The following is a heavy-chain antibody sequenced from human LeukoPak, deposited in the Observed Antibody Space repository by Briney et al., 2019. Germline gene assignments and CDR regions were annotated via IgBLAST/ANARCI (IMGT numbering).Heavy chain of an antibody. CDR2: INHSGST. CDR1: GGSFSGYY. CDR3: ARHGKLFRGSYYGRYAFDI. D-gene: IGHD1-26*01. Sequence: SETLSLTCAVYGGSFSGYYWSWIRQPPGKGLEWIGEINHSGSTNYNPSLKSRVTISVDTSKNQFSLKLSSVTAADTAVYYCARHGKLFRGSYYGRYAFDIWGQGTMVTVSS. J-gene: IGHJ3*02. V-gene: IGHV4-34*01.